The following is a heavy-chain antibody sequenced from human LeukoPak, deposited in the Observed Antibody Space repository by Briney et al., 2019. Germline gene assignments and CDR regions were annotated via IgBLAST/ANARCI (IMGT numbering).Heavy chain of an antibody. Sequence: GGSLRLSCAASGFTFSSYDLSWVRQAPGKGLEWVSAISGGGGRTYYADSVKGRFTISRDNSRNTLYLQMNSLRAEDTAAYYCAKGYCTSTGCSAGYWGQGTLVTVPP. CDR3: AKGYCTSTGCSAGY. CDR2: ISGGGGRT. V-gene: IGHV3-23*01. D-gene: IGHD2-2*01. CDR1: GFTFSSYD. J-gene: IGHJ4*02.